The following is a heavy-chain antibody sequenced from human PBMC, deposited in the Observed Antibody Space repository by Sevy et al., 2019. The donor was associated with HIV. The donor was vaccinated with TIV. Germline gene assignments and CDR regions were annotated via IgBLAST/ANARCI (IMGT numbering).Heavy chain of an antibody. Sequence: SETLSLTCTVSGGSITSLYWNWIRQPPGKGLEWIANIYYNGHINYNPSFKGRVTLTLDTSKNQFSLGLSSVTAADTAMYYCAGENAWGRGYSWGQGTLVTVSS. CDR3: AGENAWGRGYS. D-gene: IGHD1-26*01. CDR1: GGSITSLY. V-gene: IGHV4-59*08. J-gene: IGHJ4*02. CDR2: IYYNGHI.